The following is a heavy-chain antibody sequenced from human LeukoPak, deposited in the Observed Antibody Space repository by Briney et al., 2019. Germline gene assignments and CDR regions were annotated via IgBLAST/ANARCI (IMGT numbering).Heavy chain of an antibody. D-gene: IGHD6-19*01. CDR2: IYPGDSDS. CDR3: ARPRYDSGRDALDL. J-gene: IGHJ3*01. V-gene: IGHV5-51*01. CDR1: GYSLFSYW. Sequence: GESLKISCQVSGYSLFSYWIAWLRQMPGKGLEWMGIIYPGDSDSTYSPSFQGQVTLSVDKSINTAYLQWSSLKASDTAMYYCARPRYDSGRDALDLWGQGTMVTVSS.